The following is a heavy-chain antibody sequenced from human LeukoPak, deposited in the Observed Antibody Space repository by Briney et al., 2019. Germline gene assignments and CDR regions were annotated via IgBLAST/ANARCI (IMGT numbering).Heavy chain of an antibody. V-gene: IGHV3-15*07. J-gene: IGHJ4*02. CDR1: GFTFSNAW. CDR3: TTALSGDNLN. Sequence: GGSLRLSCAASGFTFSNAWMNWVRQAPGKGLEWVGHIKSKTDGGTTDYAAPVKGRFTISRDDSKNTLYLQMNSLKTEDTAVYYCTTALSGDNLNWGQGTLVTVSS. D-gene: IGHD4-17*01. CDR2: IKSKTDGGTT.